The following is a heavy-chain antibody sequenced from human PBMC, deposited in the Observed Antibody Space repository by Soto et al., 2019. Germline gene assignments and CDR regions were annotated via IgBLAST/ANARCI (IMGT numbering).Heavy chain of an antibody. V-gene: IGHV4-59*01. CDR3: ARDREQQLVLGWFDP. Sequence: PSETLSLTCTVSGGSISSYYWSWIRQPPGKGLEWIGYIYYSGSTNYNPSLKSRVTISVDTSKNQFSLKLSSVTAADTAVYYCARDREQQLVLGWFDPWGQGTLVTVSS. J-gene: IGHJ5*02. CDR1: GGSISSYY. D-gene: IGHD6-13*01. CDR2: IYYSGST.